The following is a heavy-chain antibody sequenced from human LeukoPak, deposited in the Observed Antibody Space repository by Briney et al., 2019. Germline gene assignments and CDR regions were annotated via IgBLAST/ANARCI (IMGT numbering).Heavy chain of an antibody. V-gene: IGHV4-38-2*02. CDR1: GYSISSGYH. CDR3: AREVWFGELRWFDP. CDR2: IYHSGST. D-gene: IGHD3-10*01. Sequence: PSETLSLTCTVSGYSISSGYHWGWIRQPPGKGLEWIGSIYHSGSTFYNPSLKSRVTISVDTSKNQFSLKLSSVTAADTAVYYCAREVWFGELRWFDPWGQGTLVTVSS. J-gene: IGHJ5*02.